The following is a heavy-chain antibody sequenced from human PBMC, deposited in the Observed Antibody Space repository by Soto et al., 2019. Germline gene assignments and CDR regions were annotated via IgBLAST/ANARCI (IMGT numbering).Heavy chain of an antibody. CDR1: GFTFSNYA. Sequence: GGSLRLSCVASGFTFSNYAMSWVRQAPGKGLEWVSAFSDIGYTTYYADSVKGRFTISRDNSKNTVYLQMNSLRGEDTAVYYCAKDRSENFWVYYYAMDVWGQGTAVTVSS. V-gene: IGHV3-23*01. CDR2: FSDIGYTT. D-gene: IGHD6-19*01. J-gene: IGHJ6*02. CDR3: AKDRSENFWVYYYAMDV.